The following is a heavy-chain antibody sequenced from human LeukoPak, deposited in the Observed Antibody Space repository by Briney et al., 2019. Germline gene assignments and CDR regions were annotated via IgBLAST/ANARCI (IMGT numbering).Heavy chain of an antibody. CDR2: INSNTGNP. Sequence: GASVKVSCKASGYTFNIYAMNWVRQAPGQGLEWMGWINSNTGNPTYAQGFTGRFVFSLDTSVSTAYLQISSLKAEDTAVYYCARVSCSGSDCYPFFDYWGQGTLVTVSS. CDR1: GYTFNIYA. CDR3: ARVSCSGSDCYPFFDY. V-gene: IGHV7-4-1*02. D-gene: IGHD2-15*01. J-gene: IGHJ4*02.